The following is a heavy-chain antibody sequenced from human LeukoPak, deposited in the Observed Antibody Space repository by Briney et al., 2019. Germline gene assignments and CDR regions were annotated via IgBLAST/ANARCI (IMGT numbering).Heavy chain of an antibody. Sequence: GASVKVSCKASGYTFTGYYMHWVRQAPGQGLEWMGWINPNSGGTNYAQKFQGRVTMTRDTSISTAYMELSRLRSDDTAVHCCARELELMWLVRLRRSAFDIWGQGTMVTVSS. CDR2: INPNSGGT. J-gene: IGHJ3*02. V-gene: IGHV1-2*02. CDR1: GYTFTGYY. CDR3: ARELELMWLVRLRRSAFDI. D-gene: IGHD6-19*01.